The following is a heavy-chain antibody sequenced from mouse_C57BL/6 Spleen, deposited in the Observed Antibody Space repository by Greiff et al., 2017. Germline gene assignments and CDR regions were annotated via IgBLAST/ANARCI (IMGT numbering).Heavy chain of an antibody. CDR3: ARTGLFDY. J-gene: IGHJ2*01. V-gene: IGHV1-59*01. D-gene: IGHD4-1*01. Sequence: QVQLQQPGAELVRPGTSVKLSCKASGYTFTSYWMHWVKQRPGQGLEWIGVIDPSDSYTNYNQKFKGKATLTVDPSSSTAYMQLSSLTSEDSAVYYCARTGLFDYWGQGTTLTVSS. CDR2: IDPSDSYT. CDR1: GYTFTSYW.